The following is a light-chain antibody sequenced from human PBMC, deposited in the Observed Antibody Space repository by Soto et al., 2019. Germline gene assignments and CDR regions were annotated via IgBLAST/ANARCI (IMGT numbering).Light chain of an antibody. CDR2: DAS. Sequence: EVVFTQSPATLSLSPGERATLSCRASQSISSFLTWYQQKPGQAPRLLIYDASTRATGIPARFSGTGSGTDFTLTISSLEPEDFAVYYCQQRSDWPPLTFGGGTKVDSK. J-gene: IGKJ4*01. CDR1: QSISSF. CDR3: QQRSDWPPLT. V-gene: IGKV3-11*01.